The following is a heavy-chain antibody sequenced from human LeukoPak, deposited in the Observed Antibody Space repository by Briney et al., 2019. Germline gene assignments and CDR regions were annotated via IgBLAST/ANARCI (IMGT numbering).Heavy chain of an antibody. J-gene: IGHJ4*02. V-gene: IGHV3-23*01. CDR3: AKDSPSRSGGWDR. D-gene: IGHD6-19*01. CDR1: GFNFSGYS. CDR2: IASNGGDT. Sequence: PGGSLRLSCAASGFNFSGYSMTWVRQAPEKGLEWVSLIASNGGDTYYADSVKGRFTISRDNSKNTLYQQMNPQRAADTAVYYCAKDSPSRSGGWDRWGQGTLVIVST.